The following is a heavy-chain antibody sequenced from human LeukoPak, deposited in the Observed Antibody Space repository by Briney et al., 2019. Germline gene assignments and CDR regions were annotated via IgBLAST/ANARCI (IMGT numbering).Heavy chain of an antibody. V-gene: IGHV3-48*01. Sequence: PGGSLRLSCAASGFTFSSYSMNWVRQAPGKGLEWVSYISSSSSTIYYADSVKGRFTISRDNAKNSLYLQMNSLRAEDTAVYYCARDWVAAADDFDYWGQGTLVTVSS. CDR2: ISSSSSTI. CDR1: GFTFSSYS. CDR3: ARDWVAAADDFDY. D-gene: IGHD6-13*01. J-gene: IGHJ4*02.